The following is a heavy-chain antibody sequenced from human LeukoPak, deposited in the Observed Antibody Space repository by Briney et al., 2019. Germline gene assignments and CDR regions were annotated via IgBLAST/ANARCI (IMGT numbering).Heavy chain of an antibody. J-gene: IGHJ4*02. V-gene: IGHV3-66*01. Sequence: GGSLRLSCAASGFTVSSNYMNWVRQAPGKGLEWVSVIYSGGSTYYADSVKGRFTISRDNSKNTLYLQMNSLRAEDTAVYYCARDSDDSFDYWGQGTLVTVSS. CDR1: GFTVSSNY. CDR2: IYSGGST. CDR3: ARDSDDSFDY.